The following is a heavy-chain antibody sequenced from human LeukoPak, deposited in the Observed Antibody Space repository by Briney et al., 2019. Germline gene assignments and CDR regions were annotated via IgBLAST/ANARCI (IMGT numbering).Heavy chain of an antibody. J-gene: IGHJ3*01. D-gene: IGHD1-14*01. CDR1: GYSFTNYW. V-gene: IGHV5-10-1*01. CDR3: ARVGTSFDF. Sequence: GESLKISCKGLGYSFTNYWITWVRQMPGKGLEWMGRIDPSDFYTDYSPSFQGHALISADRSISTAYLQWSSLQASDTAMYYCARVGTSFDFWGQGTGVTVSS. CDR2: IDPSDFYT.